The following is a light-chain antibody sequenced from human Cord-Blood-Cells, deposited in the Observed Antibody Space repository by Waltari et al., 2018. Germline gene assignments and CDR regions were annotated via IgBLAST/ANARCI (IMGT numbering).Light chain of an antibody. CDR1: QSVLYSSNNRNY. Sequence: DIVMTQSPDSLAVSMGERATINCKSRQSVLYSSNNRNYLAWYQQKPGQPPKLLIYWASTLESGVPDRFSGSGSGTDFTLTISSLQAEDVAVYYCQQYYSTPRTFGQGTKLEIK. CDR3: QQYYSTPRT. J-gene: IGKJ2*01. CDR2: WAS. V-gene: IGKV4-1*01.